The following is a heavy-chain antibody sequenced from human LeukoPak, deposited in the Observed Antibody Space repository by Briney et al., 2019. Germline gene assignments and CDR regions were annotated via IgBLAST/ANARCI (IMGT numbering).Heavy chain of an antibody. CDR3: ARLGSGSYYYFDY. CDR2: IYYSGST. Sequence: SETLSLTCTVSGGSISSSSYYWGWLRQPPGKGLEWIGSIYYSGSTYYNPSLKSRVTITVDTSKNQFSLKLSSVTAADTAVYYCARLGSGSYYYFDYWGQGTLVTVSS. CDR1: GGSISSSSYY. V-gene: IGHV4-39*01. D-gene: IGHD1-26*01. J-gene: IGHJ4*02.